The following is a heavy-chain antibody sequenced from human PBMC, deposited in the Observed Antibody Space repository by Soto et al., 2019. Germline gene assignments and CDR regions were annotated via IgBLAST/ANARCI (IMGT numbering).Heavy chain of an antibody. V-gene: IGHV3-23*01. Sequence: EVQLLESGGGLVQPGGSLKLSCAASGFTFSSNSMSWVRQAPGKGLEWVSGISGRGGSTYYANSVKGRCTISRDNSENMLYLQIYSLRAEDTAVYFCAKSRGDSWTTYYFDYWGQGTLITVSS. CDR2: ISGRGGST. J-gene: IGHJ4*02. CDR3: AKSRGDSWTTYYFDY. CDR1: GFTFSSNS. D-gene: IGHD4-4*01.